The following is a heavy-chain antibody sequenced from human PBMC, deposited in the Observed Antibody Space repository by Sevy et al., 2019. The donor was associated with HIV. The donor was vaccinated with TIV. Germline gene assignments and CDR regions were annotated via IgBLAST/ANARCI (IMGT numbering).Heavy chain of an antibody. CDR2: FSYSGNT. CDR3: ARESSSGWYFDY. V-gene: IGHV4-59*01. CDR1: GGSISSFY. Sequence: SETLSLTCTVSGGSISSFYWSWIRQPPGKGLEWIGYFSYSGNTNYNPSLRSRVTISVDTSENQFSLKLTSVTAADTAVYYCARESSSGWYFDYWGQGTLVTVSS. D-gene: IGHD6-19*01. J-gene: IGHJ4*02.